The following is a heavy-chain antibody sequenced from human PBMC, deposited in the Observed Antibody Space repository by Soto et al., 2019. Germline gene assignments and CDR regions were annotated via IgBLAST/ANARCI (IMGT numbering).Heavy chain of an antibody. CDR3: VRYLGSSDLDP. V-gene: IGHV3-30*01. J-gene: IGHJ5*02. D-gene: IGHD6-13*01. CDR2: ISIDGTRT. Sequence: QAQLVESGGGVVQPGGSLRLSCVASGFSLYSYVIHWVRQTPGKGLQWVAVISIDGTRTYYADSVKVRFTVSRDNSKNTQYLQMYGLTIEDTAIYYCVRYLGSSDLDPWGQGTLVTVSS. CDR1: GFSLYSYV.